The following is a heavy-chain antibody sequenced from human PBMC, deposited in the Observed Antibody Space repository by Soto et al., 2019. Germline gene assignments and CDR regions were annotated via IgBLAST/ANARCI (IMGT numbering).Heavy chain of an antibody. Sequence: QVQLQESGPGLVKPSQSLSLTCTVSGDSISSGGHYWSWIRQHPGKGLEWIGNVYYPGTTFSNPSLKRRFAMSVDTSKNQVSLKVSSATVADTAVYFCERFNVVDTNSYFDYWGPGTLVTVSS. J-gene: IGHJ4*02. CDR1: GDSISSGGHY. CDR3: ERFNVVDTNSYFDY. V-gene: IGHV4-31*03. D-gene: IGHD3-22*01. CDR2: VYYPGTT.